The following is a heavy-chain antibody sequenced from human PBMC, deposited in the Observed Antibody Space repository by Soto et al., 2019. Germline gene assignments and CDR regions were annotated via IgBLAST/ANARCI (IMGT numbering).Heavy chain of an antibody. V-gene: IGHV5-51*01. J-gene: IGHJ4*02. D-gene: IGHD4-17*01. CDR1: GYSFTSNW. Sequence: GESLKISCKGSGYSFTSNWINWVRQMPGKGLEWMGIIYPSDSDTRYSPSFQGQVTISADQSINTAYLQWDSLKASDTAIYYCARPANTVADHFDLWGQGTPVTVSS. CDR2: IYPSDSDT. CDR3: ARPANTVADHFDL.